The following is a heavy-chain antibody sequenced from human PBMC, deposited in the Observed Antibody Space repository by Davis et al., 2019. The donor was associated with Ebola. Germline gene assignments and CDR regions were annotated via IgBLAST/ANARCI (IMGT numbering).Heavy chain of an antibody. CDR1: GFTFSSHA. CDR3: ARHPLQWLRQLSLYNYFDP. D-gene: IGHD3-10*01. V-gene: IGHV3-30*09. Sequence: PGGSLRLSCAASGFTFSSHAMHWVRQGPGKGLEWVAITSFDGKNEYYADSVKGRFAISRDNAKDTLSLQMNSLRPEDTGIYYCARHPLQWLRQLSLYNYFDPWGLGTLVTVSS. J-gene: IGHJ5*02. CDR2: TSFDGKNE.